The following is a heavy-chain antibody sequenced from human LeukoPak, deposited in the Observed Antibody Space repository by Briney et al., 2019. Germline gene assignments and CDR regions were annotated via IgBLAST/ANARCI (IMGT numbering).Heavy chain of an antibody. J-gene: IGHJ5*02. CDR1: GGSISSGY. Sequence: SETLSLTCTVSGGSISSGYWTWIRQPPRKGLGWIGRINASGSTRHNPSLKSRVTMSVDTSKNQFSLKMSSVTAADTAVYYCARRNKPGWFDPWGQGTLVTVSS. CDR2: INASGST. CDR3: ARRNKPGWFDP. D-gene: IGHD1-14*01. V-gene: IGHV4-4*07.